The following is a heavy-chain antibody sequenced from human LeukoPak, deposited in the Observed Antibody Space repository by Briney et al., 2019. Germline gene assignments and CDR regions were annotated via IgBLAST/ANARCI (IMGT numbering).Heavy chain of an antibody. Sequence: GGSLRLSCAASGFTFSSYAMSWVRQAPGKGLEWVSAISGSGANTYYADSVKGRFTISGDNSKNTLYLQMNSLRAEDTAVYYCAKRSGSYPINWFDPWGQGTLVTVSS. CDR3: AKRSGSYPINWFDP. V-gene: IGHV3-23*01. J-gene: IGHJ5*02. D-gene: IGHD1-26*01. CDR2: ISGSGANT. CDR1: GFTFSSYA.